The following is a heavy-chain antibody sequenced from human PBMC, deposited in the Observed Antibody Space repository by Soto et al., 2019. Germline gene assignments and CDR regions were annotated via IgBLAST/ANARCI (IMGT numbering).Heavy chain of an antibody. CDR2: INAGNGNT. CDR1: GYTFTSYA. V-gene: IGHV1-3*01. Sequence: ASVKVSCKASGYTFTSYAMHWVRQAPGQRLEWMGWINAGNGNTKYSQKFQGRVTITRDTSASTAYMELSSLRSEDTAVYYCARVPSTYDFWSGYLGQGDYYGMDVWGQGTTVTLAS. CDR3: ARVPSTYDFWSGYLGQGDYYGMDV. J-gene: IGHJ6*02. D-gene: IGHD3-3*01.